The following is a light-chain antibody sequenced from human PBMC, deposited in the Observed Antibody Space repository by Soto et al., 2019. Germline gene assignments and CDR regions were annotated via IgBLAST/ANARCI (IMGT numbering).Light chain of an antibody. CDR3: QQRKYWPPLT. Sequence: EVVLTQSPDTLSLSPGERATLSCRTSHSVDIYLAWYQQKSGQAPRLLIYDSYNRVTGIPTRFSGSGSGTYFTLTISSLQPEDSAVYYCQQRKYWPPLTFGGGTKVEIK. J-gene: IGKJ4*01. V-gene: IGKV3-11*01. CDR1: HSVDIY. CDR2: DSY.